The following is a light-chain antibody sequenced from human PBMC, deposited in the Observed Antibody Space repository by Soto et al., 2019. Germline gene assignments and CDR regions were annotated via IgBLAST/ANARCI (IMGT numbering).Light chain of an antibody. CDR1: SSDVGSYNR. Sequence: QSVLTQPPSVSGSPGQSVAIPCTGTSSDVGSYNRVAWYQQPPGTAPKLIISEVNNRPSGVPDRFSGSKSGNTASLTISGLQAEDEADYYCSSYTSPNTYVFGTGTKVTVL. V-gene: IGLV2-18*02. CDR3: SSYTSPNTYV. J-gene: IGLJ1*01. CDR2: EVN.